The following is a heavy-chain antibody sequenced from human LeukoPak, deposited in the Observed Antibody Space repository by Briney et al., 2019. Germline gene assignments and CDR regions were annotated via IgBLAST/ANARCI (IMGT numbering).Heavy chain of an antibody. CDR2: IYSGGST. V-gene: IGHV3-53*01. CDR1: GFTVSNNY. CDR3: ARERWFDP. J-gene: IGHJ5*02. Sequence: GGSLRLSCAASGFTVSNNYMSWVRQAPGKGLEWVSVIYSGGSTYYADSVKGRFTISRDNSKNTPYFQMNSLRAEDTAVYYCARERWFDPWGQGTLVTVSS.